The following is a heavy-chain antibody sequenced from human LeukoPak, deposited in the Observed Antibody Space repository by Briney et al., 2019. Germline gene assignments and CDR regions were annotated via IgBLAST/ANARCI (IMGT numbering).Heavy chain of an antibody. CDR3: ARLTPRTIVTSGYFDY. Sequence: GGSLRLSCAAPGFTVSSNHMSWVRQAPGKGLEYISVVYTGGRTYYADSVKGRFTISRDNSKNTLYLQLNSLRAEDTAVYYCARLTPRTIVTSGYFDYWGQGTLVTVSS. CDR2: VYTGGRT. D-gene: IGHD4-23*01. V-gene: IGHV3-66*01. J-gene: IGHJ4*02. CDR1: GFTVSSNH.